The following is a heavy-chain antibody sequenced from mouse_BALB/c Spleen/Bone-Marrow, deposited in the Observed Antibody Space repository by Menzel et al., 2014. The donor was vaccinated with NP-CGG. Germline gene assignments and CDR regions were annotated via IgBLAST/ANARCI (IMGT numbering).Heavy chain of an antibody. J-gene: IGHJ4*01. D-gene: IGHD2-10*02. Sequence: VQLQPSGPELVKPGASMKISCKASGYSFTGYTMNWVKQSHGKNLEWIGLINPYDGGTSYNQKSKGKATLTVDKSSSTAYMELLSLTSEDSAVYYCARHGYGNYVAMDYWGQGTSVTVSS. V-gene: IGHV1-18*01. CDR3: ARHGYGNYVAMDY. CDR1: GYSFTGYT. CDR2: INPYDGGT.